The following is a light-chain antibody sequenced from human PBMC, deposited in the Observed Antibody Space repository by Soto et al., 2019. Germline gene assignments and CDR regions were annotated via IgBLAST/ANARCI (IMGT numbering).Light chain of an antibody. CDR2: STS. Sequence: QTVVTQEPSFSVSPGGTVTLTCGLSSGSVSASYYPSWYQQTPGQAPRTLIYSTSTRSSGVPDRFSGSILGNKAALTITGAQADYEGDYYCVLYIGSGISVFGGGTQLTVL. V-gene: IGLV8-61*01. J-gene: IGLJ2*01. CDR3: VLYIGSGISV. CDR1: SGSVSASYY.